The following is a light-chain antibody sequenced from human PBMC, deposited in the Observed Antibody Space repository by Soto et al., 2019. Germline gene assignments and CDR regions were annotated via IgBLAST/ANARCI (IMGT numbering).Light chain of an antibody. J-gene: IGLJ2*01. V-gene: IGLV1-40*01. CDR3: QSYDSSLSRV. CDR2: GNN. CDR1: SSNIGAGYD. Sequence: QSVLTQPPSVSGAPGQRVTISCTGSSSNIGAGYDVHWYQQLPGTAPKLLIYGNNNRPSGVPDRFSGSKSGTSAFPAITGIKDEDKADYYCQSYDSSLSRVFGGGTKLTVL.